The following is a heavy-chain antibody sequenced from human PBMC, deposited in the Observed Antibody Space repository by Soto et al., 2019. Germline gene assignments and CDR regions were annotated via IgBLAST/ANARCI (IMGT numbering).Heavy chain of an antibody. V-gene: IGHV1-69*01. CDR2: IIPVTGTA. Sequence: QVQLVQSGPEVTKPGSSLKVSCKSYGDSFSRFAVSWVRQAPGEGLEWMGGIIPVTGTANYIDKFRGRLTIAADESSSTVYMELSSLRSEDTAVYYCARLGLDLDFDHLCQGTLVTVSS. CDR3: ARLGLDLDFDH. CDR1: GDSFSRFA. J-gene: IGHJ4*02.